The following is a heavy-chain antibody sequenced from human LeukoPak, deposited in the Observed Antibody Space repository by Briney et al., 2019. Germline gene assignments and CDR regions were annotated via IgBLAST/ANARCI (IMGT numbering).Heavy chain of an antibody. CDR1: GLSISNFW. CDR2: IDKDGNEI. J-gene: IGHJ4*02. V-gene: IGHV3-7*01. D-gene: IGHD1-1*01. Sequence: GGSLRLSCAASGLSISNFWMHWVRQAPGKGLEWVAIIDKDGNEIKYVDSVKGRFTLSRDDARNSVYLQMNSLRTEDTALYYCVTDGDKWNDFEYWGQGTLVTVSS. CDR3: VTDGDKWNDFEY.